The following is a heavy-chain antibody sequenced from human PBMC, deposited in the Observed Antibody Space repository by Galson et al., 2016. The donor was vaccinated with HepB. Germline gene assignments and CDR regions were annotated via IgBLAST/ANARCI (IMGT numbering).Heavy chain of an antibody. CDR1: GFTVSSNY. J-gene: IGHJ4*02. D-gene: IGHD2/OR15-2a*01. CDR2: DSMDGRRK. Sequence: SLRLSCAASGFTVSSNYMSWVRQAPGKGLEWVAADSMDGRRKFYSDSVKGRFTISRDNSNNMLFLQMDSLRPDDTAVYYCAKRHEYCPPVGCSVDYWGQGTLVSVSS. CDR3: AKRHEYCPPVGCSVDY. V-gene: IGHV3-30*18.